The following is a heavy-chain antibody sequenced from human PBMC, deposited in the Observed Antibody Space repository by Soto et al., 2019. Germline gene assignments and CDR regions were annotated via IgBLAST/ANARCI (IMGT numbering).Heavy chain of an antibody. Sequence: PGGSLRLSCVVSGFTFSGYWMSWVRQAPGKGLEWVANINQDGSEKYYVDSVKGRFTISRDNTKNSLFLQMNSLRAEDTAVYYCARDYYKYYDSSGYYRSPAYWGQGTLVTVSS. V-gene: IGHV3-7*01. CDR1: GFTFSGYW. CDR2: INQDGSEK. CDR3: ARDYYKYYDSSGYYRSPAY. D-gene: IGHD3-22*01. J-gene: IGHJ4*02.